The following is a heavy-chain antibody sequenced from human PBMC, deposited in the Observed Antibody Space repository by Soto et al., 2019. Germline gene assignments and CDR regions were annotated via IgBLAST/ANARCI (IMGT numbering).Heavy chain of an antibody. CDR1: GASIGTSNW. J-gene: IGHJ4*02. CDR3: ARLKTYDILNKSDY. CDR2: IHDSGST. D-gene: IGHD3-9*01. Sequence: QVQLQESGPGLVKPSGTLSLTCAVSGASIGTSNWWSWVRQSPGKGLEWIGEIHDSGSTKYNPSLKSRVTISLDQSKNQFSLNVSSVTAADTAVYYCARLKTYDILNKSDYWGQGSLVTVSS. V-gene: IGHV4-4*02.